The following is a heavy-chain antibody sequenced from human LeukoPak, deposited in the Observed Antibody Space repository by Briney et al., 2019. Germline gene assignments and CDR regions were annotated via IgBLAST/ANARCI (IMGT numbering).Heavy chain of an antibody. CDR1: GGSFSSYY. J-gene: IGHJ4*02. V-gene: IGHV4-59*08. Sequence: SETLSLTCTVSGGSFSSYYWSWIRQPPGKGLEWIGYIYYSGSTNYNPSLKSRVTISVDTSKNHFSLKLSSVTAADTAVYCGARCVVSTSHDDYWGQGTLVTVSS. D-gene: IGHD2-2*01. CDR3: ARCVVSTSHDDY. CDR2: IYYSGST.